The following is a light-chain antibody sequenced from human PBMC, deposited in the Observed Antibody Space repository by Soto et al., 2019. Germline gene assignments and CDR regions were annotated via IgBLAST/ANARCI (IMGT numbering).Light chain of an antibody. V-gene: IGLV2-14*03. CDR1: SSDVGGYNY. J-gene: IGLJ2*01. CDR3: SSYTSSSTLVV. Sequence: QSALTQPASVSGSPGQSITISCTGTSSDVGGYNYVSWYQQHPGKAPKLLIYDVSNRPSGVSNRFSGSKSDNTASLTISGLQAEDGADYYCSSYTSSSTLVVFGGGTQLTVL. CDR2: DVS.